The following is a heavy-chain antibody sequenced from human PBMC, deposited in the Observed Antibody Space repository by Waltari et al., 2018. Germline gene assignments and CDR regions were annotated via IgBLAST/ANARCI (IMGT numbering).Heavy chain of an antibody. Sequence: QVQLQESGPGLVKPSETLSLTCTVSGGSISSYYWSWIRQPPGKGLEWIGYIYYSGSTNYNPSLKSRVTISVDTSKNQFSLKLSSVTAADTAVNYCARDRGCTNGVCSDILFDYWGQGTLVTVSS. CDR1: GGSISSYY. CDR3: ARDRGCTNGVCSDILFDY. J-gene: IGHJ4*02. V-gene: IGHV4-59*01. CDR2: IYYSGST. D-gene: IGHD2-8*01.